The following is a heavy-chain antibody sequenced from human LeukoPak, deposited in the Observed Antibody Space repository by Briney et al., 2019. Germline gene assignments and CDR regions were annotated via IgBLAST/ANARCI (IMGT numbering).Heavy chain of an antibody. J-gene: IGHJ4*02. CDR2: ISSSSSYI. CDR3: ARDGHSYGYSNY. V-gene: IGHV3-21*01. Sequence: GGSLRLSCAASGFTFSSYSMNWVRQAPGKGLEWVSSISSSSSYIYYADSVKGRFTISRDNAKNSLYLQMNSLRAEDTAVYYCARDGHSYGYSNYWGQGTLVTVSS. CDR1: GFTFSSYS. D-gene: IGHD5-18*01.